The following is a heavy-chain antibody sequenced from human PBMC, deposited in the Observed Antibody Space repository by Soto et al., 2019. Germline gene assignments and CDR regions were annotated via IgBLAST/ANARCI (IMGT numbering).Heavy chain of an antibody. Sequence: EVQLVESGGGLVQPGRSLRLSCAASGFTFDDYAMHWVRQAPGKGLEWVSGISWNSGSIGYADSVKGRFTISRDNAKNALYLQMKRMSGEDAAVYACAKSMRDDAGSRFDPWGRGTLVTVSS. CDR3: AKSMRDDAGSRFDP. J-gene: IGHJ5*02. CDR1: GFTFDDYA. V-gene: IGHV3-9*01. D-gene: IGHD3-3*01. CDR2: ISWNSGSI.